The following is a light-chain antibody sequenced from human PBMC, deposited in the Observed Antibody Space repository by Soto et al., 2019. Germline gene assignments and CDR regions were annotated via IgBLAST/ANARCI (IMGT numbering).Light chain of an antibody. CDR3: QTWDTGVV. V-gene: IGLV4-69*01. J-gene: IGLJ2*01. Sequence: QPVLTQSPSASASLGASVKLTCTLSSGHSRYAIAWHQQQPEKGPRFLMKLNSDGSHNKGDGIPDRFSGSSSGAERYLTISSLQSEDEADYYCQTWDTGVVFGGGTKLTVL. CDR2: LNSDGSH. CDR1: SGHSRYA.